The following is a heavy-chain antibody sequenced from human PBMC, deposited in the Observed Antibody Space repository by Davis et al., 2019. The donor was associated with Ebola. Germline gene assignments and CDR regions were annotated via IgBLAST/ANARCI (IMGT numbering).Heavy chain of an antibody. J-gene: IGHJ4*02. CDR3: ARQGGGSGRLTSFDY. V-gene: IGHV5-51*01. Sequence: GESLKISCKGSGYSFTNYWIAWVRQMPGKGPEWMGIIYSGDSDTRYSPSFEGQVTISVDRSISTAHLQWSSLKASDTAIYYCARQGGGSGRLTSFDYWGQGTLVTVSS. CDR2: IYSGDSDT. D-gene: IGHD1-26*01. CDR1: GYSFTNYW.